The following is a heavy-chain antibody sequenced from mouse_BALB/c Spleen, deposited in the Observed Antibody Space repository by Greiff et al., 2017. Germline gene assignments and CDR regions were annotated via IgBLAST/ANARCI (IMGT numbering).Heavy chain of an antibody. J-gene: IGHJ2*01. CDR2: ISSGGST. CDR1: GFTFSSYA. Sequence: VQLKESGGGLVKPGGSLKLSCAASGFTFSSYAMSWVRQTPEKRLEWVASISSGGSTYYPDSVKGRFTISRDNARNILYLHMSSLRSEDTAMYYCARGYYDYWGQGTTLTVSS. V-gene: IGHV5-6-5*01. CDR3: ARGYYDY.